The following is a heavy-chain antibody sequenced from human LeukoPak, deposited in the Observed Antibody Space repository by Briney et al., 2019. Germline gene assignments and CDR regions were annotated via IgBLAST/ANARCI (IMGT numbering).Heavy chain of an antibody. Sequence: GGSLRLSCAASGFTFSSYSMNWVRQAPGKGLEWVSSISSSSSYIYYADSVKGRFTISRDNAKNSLYLQMNSLRAEDTAVYYCAIDRNWSSEWDKISYFDFWGQGNLVTVSS. CDR1: GFTFSSYS. J-gene: IGHJ4*02. CDR2: ISSSSSYI. V-gene: IGHV3-21*01. CDR3: AIDRNWSSEWDKISYFDF. D-gene: IGHD2-2*01.